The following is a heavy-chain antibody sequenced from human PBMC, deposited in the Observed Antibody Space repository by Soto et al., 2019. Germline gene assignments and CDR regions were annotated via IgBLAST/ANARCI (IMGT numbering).Heavy chain of an antibody. Sequence: SETLSLTCAVYGGSFSGYYWSWIRQPPGKGLEWIGEINHSGSTNYNPSLKSRVTISVDTSKNQFSLKLSSVTAADTAVYYCARDLIAAARFDPWGQGTLVTVSS. J-gene: IGHJ5*02. V-gene: IGHV4-34*01. CDR1: GGSFSGYY. CDR2: INHSGST. CDR3: ARDLIAAARFDP. D-gene: IGHD6-13*01.